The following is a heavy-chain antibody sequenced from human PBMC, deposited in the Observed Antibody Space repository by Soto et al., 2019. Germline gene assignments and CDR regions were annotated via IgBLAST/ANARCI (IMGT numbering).Heavy chain of an antibody. CDR1: GYSFAGYW. J-gene: IGHJ4*02. Sequence: GESLKISCXGSGYSFAGYWITWVRQKPGKGLEWMGRIDPSDSQTYYSPSFRGHVTISATKSITTVFLQWSSLRASGTAMYYCARKIYDSDTGPNFQYYFDSWGQGTPVTVSS. CDR2: IDPSDSQT. D-gene: IGHD3-22*01. CDR3: ARKIYDSDTGPNFQYYFDS. V-gene: IGHV5-10-1*01.